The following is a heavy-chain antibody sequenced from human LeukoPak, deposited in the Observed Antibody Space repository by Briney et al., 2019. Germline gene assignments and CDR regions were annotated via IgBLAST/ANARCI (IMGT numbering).Heavy chain of an antibody. V-gene: IGHV3-74*01. J-gene: IGHJ4*02. CDR1: GFTFSSYW. D-gene: IGHD2-15*01. CDR3: ARVLKWWSPVDY. CDR2: INSDGSST. Sequence: QAGGSLRLSCAPSGFTFSSYWMHWVRQAPGKGLVWVSRINSDGSSTSYADSVKGRFTISRDNAKNTLYLQMNSLRAEDTAVYYCARVLKWWSPVDYWGQGTLVTVSS.